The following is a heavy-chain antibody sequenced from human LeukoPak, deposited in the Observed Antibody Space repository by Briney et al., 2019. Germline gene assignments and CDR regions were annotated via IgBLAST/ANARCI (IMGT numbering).Heavy chain of an antibody. D-gene: IGHD6-6*01. CDR1: GFTFSTYN. Sequence: GGSLRLSCAASGFTFSTYNMNWARQAPGKGLEWVSSISSSSGSIYYADSVKGRFTISRDNAKNSLYLQMYSLRAEDTAVYYCARDRPMGSSDYWGQGTLVTVSS. CDR3: ARDRPMGSSDY. V-gene: IGHV3-21*01. CDR2: ISSSSGSI. J-gene: IGHJ4*02.